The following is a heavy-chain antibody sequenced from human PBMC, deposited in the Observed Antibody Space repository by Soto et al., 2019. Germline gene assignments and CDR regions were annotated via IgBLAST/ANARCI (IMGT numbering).Heavy chain of an antibody. J-gene: IGHJ4*02. V-gene: IGHV3-53*01. CDR1: GVTVINNY. D-gene: IGHD6-13*01. CDR2: IYSGGDT. Sequence: WGSLRLSCAASGVTVINNYMIFFRHAPWKGLEWVSLIYSGGDTHYADSVKGRFTISRDSSRNTLYLEMNSLRAEDTAVYYCARDPPGIAAAGVGGWGQGTLVTVSS. CDR3: ARDPPGIAAAGVGG.